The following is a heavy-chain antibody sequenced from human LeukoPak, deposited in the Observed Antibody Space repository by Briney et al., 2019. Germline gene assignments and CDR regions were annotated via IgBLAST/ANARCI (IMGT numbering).Heavy chain of an antibody. CDR2: IYYSGST. CDR1: GGSISSSSYY. CDR3: ARVVVPAAILVWFDP. J-gene: IGHJ5*02. Sequence: SETLSLTCTVSGGSISSSSYYWGWIRQPPGKGLEWIGSIYYSGSTYYNPSLKSRVTISVDTSKNQFSLKLSSVTAADTAVYYCARVVVPAAILVWFDPWGQGTLVTVSS. V-gene: IGHV4-39*01. D-gene: IGHD2-2*02.